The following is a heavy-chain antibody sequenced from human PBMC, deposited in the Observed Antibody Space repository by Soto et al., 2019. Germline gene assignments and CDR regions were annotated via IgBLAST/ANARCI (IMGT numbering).Heavy chain of an antibody. J-gene: IGHJ6*02. CDR1: GGTFSSYA. V-gene: IGHV1-69*01. Sequence: QVQLVQSGAEVEKPGSSVKVSCKASGGTFSSYAISWVRQAPGQGLEWMGGIIPIFGTSNYAQKFQGRVTITADEATSTAYMELSSLRSEDTAVYYCARDIAVAGTSYYYYYCMDVWGQGTTVTVSS. D-gene: IGHD6-19*01. CDR3: ARDIAVAGTSYYYYYCMDV. CDR2: IIPIFGTS.